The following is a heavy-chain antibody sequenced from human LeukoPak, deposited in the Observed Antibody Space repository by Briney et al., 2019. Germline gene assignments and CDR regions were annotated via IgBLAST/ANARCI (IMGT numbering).Heavy chain of an antibody. CDR1: GFTFSSYW. CDR2: LNPDGSRK. J-gene: IGHJ5*02. V-gene: IGHV3-7*01. D-gene: IGHD3-3*01. Sequence: GGSLRLSCAASGFTFSSYWMTWVRQAPGKGLEWVANLNPDGSRKFYVDSVKGRFTISRDNAKNSLYLQMHSLRAEDTALYYCARDAYDDSPESWGQGTLVTVSS. CDR3: ARDAYDDSPES.